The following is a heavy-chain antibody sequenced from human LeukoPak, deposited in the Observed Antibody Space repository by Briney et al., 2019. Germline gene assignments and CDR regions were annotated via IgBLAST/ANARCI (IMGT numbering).Heavy chain of an antibody. Sequence: SGGSLRLSCAASGFTFSSYAMSWVRQAPGKGLEWVSAISGSGGSTYYADSVKGRFTISRDNCKNTLYLQMNSLRAEDTAVYYCAKGGHSSSWLFDYWGQGTLVTVSS. CDR3: AKGGHSSSWLFDY. CDR1: GFTFSSYA. J-gene: IGHJ4*02. CDR2: ISGSGGST. D-gene: IGHD6-13*01. V-gene: IGHV3-23*01.